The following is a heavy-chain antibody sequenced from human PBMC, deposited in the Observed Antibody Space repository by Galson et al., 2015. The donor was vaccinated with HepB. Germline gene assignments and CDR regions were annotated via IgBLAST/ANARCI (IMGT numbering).Heavy chain of an antibody. V-gene: IGHV3-30*18. CDR2: ISYDGSNK. D-gene: IGHD6-13*01. Sequence: SLRLSCAASGFTFSSYGMHWVRQAPGKGLEWVAVISYDGSNKYYADSVKGRFTISRDNSKNTPYLQMSSLRAEDTAVYYCAKGHSSSWRQPYYFDYWGQGTLVTVSS. J-gene: IGHJ4*02. CDR3: AKGHSSSWRQPYYFDY. CDR1: GFTFSSYG.